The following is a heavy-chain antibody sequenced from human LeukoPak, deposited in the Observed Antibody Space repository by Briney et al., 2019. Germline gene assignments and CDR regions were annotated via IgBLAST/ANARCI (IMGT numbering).Heavy chain of an antibody. J-gene: IGHJ4*02. CDR2: IYSGGST. Sequence: GGSLRLSCAASGFTFSSYAMSWVRQAPGKGLEWVSVIYSGGSTYYADSVKGRFTISRDNSKNTLYLQVNSLRAEDTAVYYCARGLSGSYHYFDYWGQGTLVTVSS. V-gene: IGHV3-53*01. D-gene: IGHD1-26*01. CDR3: ARGLSGSYHYFDY. CDR1: GFTFSSYA.